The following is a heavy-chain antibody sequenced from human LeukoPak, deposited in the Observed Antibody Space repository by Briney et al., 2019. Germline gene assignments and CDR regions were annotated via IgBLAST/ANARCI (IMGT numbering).Heavy chain of an antibody. Sequence: GGSLRLSCAASGFTFRTYGMHWVRQAPGKGLEWVAAVTYDGSHKYFVDSVKGRFTISRDNAKNSVYLQMNSLRAEDTAVYYCARDRVRREYSDSSGYRPDAFDIWGQGTMVTVSS. CDR1: GFTFRTYG. J-gene: IGHJ3*02. V-gene: IGHV3-30*03. CDR3: ARDRVRREYSDSSGYRPDAFDI. CDR2: VTYDGSHK. D-gene: IGHD3-22*01.